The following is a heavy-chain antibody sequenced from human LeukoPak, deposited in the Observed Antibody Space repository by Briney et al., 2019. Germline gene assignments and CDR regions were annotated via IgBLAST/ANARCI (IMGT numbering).Heavy chain of an antibody. V-gene: IGHV3-30-3*01. Sequence: PGGSLRLSCAASGFTFSSYAMHWVRQAPGKGLEWVAVISYDGSNKYYADSVKGRFTISRGNSKNTLYLQMNSLRAEDTAVYYCARDGGDIVVVPAADYYYYYGMDVWGQGTSVTVSS. D-gene: IGHD2-2*01. CDR3: ARDGGDIVVVPAADYYYYYGMDV. J-gene: IGHJ6*02. CDR1: GFTFSSYA. CDR2: ISYDGSNK.